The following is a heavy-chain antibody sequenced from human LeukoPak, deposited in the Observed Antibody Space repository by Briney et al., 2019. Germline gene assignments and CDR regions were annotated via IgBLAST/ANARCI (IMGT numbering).Heavy chain of an antibody. V-gene: IGHV3-48*02. D-gene: IGHD3-3*01. Sequence: GGSLRLSCAASGFTFSSYSMNWVRQAPGKGLEWVSYISSSSSTIYYADSVKGRFTISRDNAKNSLYLQMNSLRDEDTAVYYCARVNSATYYDFWSGYSTTDYYYGMDVWGQGTTVTVSS. CDR3: ARVNSATYYDFWSGYSTTDYYYGMDV. J-gene: IGHJ6*02. CDR2: ISSSSSTI. CDR1: GFTFSSYS.